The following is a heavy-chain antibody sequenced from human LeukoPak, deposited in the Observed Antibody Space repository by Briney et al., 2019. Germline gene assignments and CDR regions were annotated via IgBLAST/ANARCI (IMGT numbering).Heavy chain of an antibody. V-gene: IGHV4-39*01. D-gene: IGHD6-13*01. CDR3: AGPGIAATGAFDC. CDR1: GGSVSSSGYY. J-gene: IGHJ4*02. CDR2: IYYSGST. Sequence: PSETLSLTCAVSGGSVSSSGYYWSWIRQPPGKGLEWIGSIYYSGSTYYNPSLKSRVSISVDTSKNQFSLNLTSVTAADTAVYFCAGPGIAATGAFDCWGQGTLVTVSS.